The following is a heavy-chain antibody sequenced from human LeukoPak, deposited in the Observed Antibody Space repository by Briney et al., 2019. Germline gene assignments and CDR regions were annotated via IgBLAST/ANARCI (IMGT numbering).Heavy chain of an antibody. V-gene: IGHV1-8*01. D-gene: IGHD3-22*01. J-gene: IGHJ4*02. Sequence: ASVKVSCKAFGYTFTSYDINWVRQATGQGLEWMGWMNPNSGNTGYAQKFQGRVTMTRNTSISTAYMELSSLRSEDTAVYYCARGSSDYYDSSGYYYPYWGQGTLVTVSS. CDR1: GYTFTSYD. CDR3: ARGSSDYYDSSGYYYPY. CDR2: MNPNSGNT.